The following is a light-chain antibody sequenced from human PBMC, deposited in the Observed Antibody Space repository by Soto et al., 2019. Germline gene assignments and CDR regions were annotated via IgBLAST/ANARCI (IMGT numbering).Light chain of an antibody. Sequence: DIQMTQSPPTMSASVGDRVTITCRAIQSINNWLAWYQQKPGKAPNLLLYRESTLENGVPSRFSGSGSGTEFTRTLGCRQPDDFTTYYCQHYNSYSEFSFGPGTNVDIK. J-gene: IGKJ3*01. CDR2: RES. V-gene: IGKV1-5*03. CDR1: QSINNW. CDR3: QHYNSYSEFS.